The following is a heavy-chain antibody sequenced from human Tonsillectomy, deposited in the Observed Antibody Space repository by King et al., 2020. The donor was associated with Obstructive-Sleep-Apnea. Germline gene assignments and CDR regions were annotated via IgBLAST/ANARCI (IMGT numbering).Heavy chain of an antibody. CDR1: GFTFSTYG. Sequence: VQLVESGGGVVQPGRSLRLSCAASGFTFSTYGMHWVRQAPGKGLEWVALISYDGNHKYYVESVHGRFTISRDDSKNTLYLQMNSLRAEDTAVYYCAKVSCGGDCSQLYFDSWGQGTLVTVSS. J-gene: IGHJ4*02. V-gene: IGHV3-30*18. CDR2: ISYDGNHK. D-gene: IGHD2-21*02. CDR3: AKVSCGGDCSQLYFDS.